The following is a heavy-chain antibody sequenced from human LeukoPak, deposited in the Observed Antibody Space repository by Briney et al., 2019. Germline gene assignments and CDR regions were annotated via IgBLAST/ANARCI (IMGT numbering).Heavy chain of an antibody. CDR2: IRSKAYGGTT. V-gene: IGHV3-49*04. J-gene: IGHJ6*03. CDR3: TKYSSSWYMGVDYYYYMDV. D-gene: IGHD6-13*01. Sequence: GGSLRLSCTASGFTFGDYAMSWVRQAPGKGLEWVGFIRSKAYGGTTEYAASVKGRFTISRDDSKSIAYLQMNSLKAEDTAVYYCTKYSSSWYMGVDYYYYMDVWGKGTTVTVSS. CDR1: GFTFGDYA.